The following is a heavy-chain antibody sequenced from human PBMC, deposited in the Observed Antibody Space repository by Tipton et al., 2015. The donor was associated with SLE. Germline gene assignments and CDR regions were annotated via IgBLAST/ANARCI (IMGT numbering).Heavy chain of an antibody. J-gene: IGHJ4*02. V-gene: IGHV4-39*07. CDR1: GGSISSSSYY. D-gene: IGHD6-13*01. CDR2: IYYSGST. CDR3: ARAQPSSWHPFDY. Sequence: GLVKPSETLSLTCTVSGGSISSSSYYWGWIRQPPGKGLEWIGSIYYSGSTYYNPSLKSRVTISVDTSKNQFSLKLSSVTAADTAVYYCARAQPSSWHPFDYWGQGTLVTVSS.